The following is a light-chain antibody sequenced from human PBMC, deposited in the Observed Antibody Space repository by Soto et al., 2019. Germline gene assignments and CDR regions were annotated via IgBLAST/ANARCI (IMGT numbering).Light chain of an antibody. V-gene: IGLV1-44*01. CDR1: STNIGRNT. CDR3: AAWDDSLNGVV. J-gene: IGLJ2*01. Sequence: QSVLTQTPSASGTPGQRVSISCSGSSTNIGRNTVIWYQQVPGTTPKVLIYSNSQRPSGVPDRFSGSKSGTSASLAISGLXXXXXXDYYCAAWDDSLNGVVFGGGTKLTVL. CDR2: SNS.